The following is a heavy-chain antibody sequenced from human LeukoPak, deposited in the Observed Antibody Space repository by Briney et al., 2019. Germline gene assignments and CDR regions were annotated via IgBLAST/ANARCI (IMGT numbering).Heavy chain of an antibody. CDR2: ISAYNGNT. V-gene: IGHV1-18*04. CDR3: VRDRGSWFDP. D-gene: IGHD3-10*01. Sequence: GASVKVSCKASGYTFTSYDISWVRQAPGQGLEWMGWISAYNGNTNYAQKLQGRVTMTTDTSTSTAYMELTSLRSDDTAVYHCVRDRGSWFDPWGQGTLVTVSS. CDR1: GYTFTSYD. J-gene: IGHJ5*02.